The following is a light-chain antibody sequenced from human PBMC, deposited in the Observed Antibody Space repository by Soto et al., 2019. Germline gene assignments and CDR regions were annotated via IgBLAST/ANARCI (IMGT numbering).Light chain of an antibody. CDR1: QSVSNW. Sequence: DIRMTQSPSTLSASVGDRVTITCRASQSVSNWLAWYQQKPGKAPKLLIYKASTIESGVPSRFSGSGSGTEFTLTITSLQPDDFATYYCQQYDGYSRTFDQGTKVEVK. J-gene: IGKJ1*01. CDR3: QQYDGYSRT. CDR2: KAS. V-gene: IGKV1-5*03.